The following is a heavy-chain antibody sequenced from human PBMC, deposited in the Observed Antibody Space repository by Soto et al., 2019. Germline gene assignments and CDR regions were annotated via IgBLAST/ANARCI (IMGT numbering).Heavy chain of an antibody. CDR1: GGTFSRYP. Sequence: QVQLVQSGAEVKKPGSSLKVSCKASGGTFSRYPLTWVRQAPGQGLEWKGGIIPFFGTTNYAQKFQGRLTLTAEESTSTAYMELNSLKSQATAPYYCARGVHFGSQDGFDVWGQGTMVTVSS. J-gene: IGHJ3*01. CDR2: IIPFFGTT. V-gene: IGHV1-69*12. D-gene: IGHD1-26*01. CDR3: ARGVHFGSQDGFDV.